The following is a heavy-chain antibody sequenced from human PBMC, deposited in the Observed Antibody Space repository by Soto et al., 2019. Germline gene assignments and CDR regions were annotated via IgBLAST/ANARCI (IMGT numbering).Heavy chain of an antibody. Sequence: PGGSLRLSCAASGFTVSNNYMSWVRQAPGKGLEWVSLIYSGGSTFYADSVKGRFTISRDNSKNTLFLQMNSLRAEDTAVYFCATYTSLDYWGQGTLV. CDR1: GFTVSNNY. J-gene: IGHJ4*02. CDR2: IYSGGST. V-gene: IGHV3-53*01. CDR3: ATYTSLDY. D-gene: IGHD2-2*02.